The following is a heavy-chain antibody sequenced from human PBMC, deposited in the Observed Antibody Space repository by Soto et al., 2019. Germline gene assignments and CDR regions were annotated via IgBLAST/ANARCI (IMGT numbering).Heavy chain of an antibody. CDR2: IYSGGST. CDR3: VRDSLSSGWSGNAFDI. Sequence: WGSLRLSCAASGFTVSSNYMSWVRQAPGKGLEWVSVIYSGGSTYYADSVKGRFTISRHNSKNTLYLQMNSLRAEDTAVYYCVRDSLSSGWSGNAFDIWGQGTMVTVSS. V-gene: IGHV3-53*04. D-gene: IGHD6-19*01. J-gene: IGHJ3*02. CDR1: GFTVSSNY.